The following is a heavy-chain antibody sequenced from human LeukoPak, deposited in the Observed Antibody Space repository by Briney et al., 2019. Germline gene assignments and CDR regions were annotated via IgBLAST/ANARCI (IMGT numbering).Heavy chain of an antibody. Sequence: GGSLRLSCAASGFTFSYYWMSWVRQAPGKGLEWVANIKQDGSDKYYVDSVKGQFTISRDNAKNSLYLQMNSLSAEDTAMYYCTRDLTNWNDATFDIWGQGTMVTVSS. CDR3: TRDLTNWNDATFDI. D-gene: IGHD1-1*01. CDR2: IKQDGSDK. J-gene: IGHJ3*02. V-gene: IGHV3-7*01. CDR1: GFTFSYYW.